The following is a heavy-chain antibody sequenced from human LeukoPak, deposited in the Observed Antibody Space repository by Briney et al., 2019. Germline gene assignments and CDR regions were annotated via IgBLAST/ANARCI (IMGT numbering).Heavy chain of an antibody. CDR2: IYSGDNT. Sequence: GGSLRLSCAASGFTVSSNYMTWVRQAPGKGLEWVSLIYSGDNTYYADSVKGRFTISRDNSDNTLYFQMNSLRAEDTAVYYCAGRRRDGYFDYWGQGTLVTVSS. CDR3: AGRRRDGYFDY. V-gene: IGHV3-53*01. D-gene: IGHD5-24*01. CDR1: GFTVSSNY. J-gene: IGHJ4*02.